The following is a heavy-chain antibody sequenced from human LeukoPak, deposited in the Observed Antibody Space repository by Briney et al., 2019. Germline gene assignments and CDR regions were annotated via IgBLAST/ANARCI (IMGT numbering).Heavy chain of an antibody. V-gene: IGHV3-23*01. D-gene: IGHD4-17*01. J-gene: IGHJ4*02. CDR2: ISGSGGST. CDR3: ARTRTTVTYYFDY. CDR1: GFTFSSYA. Sequence: QTGGSLRLSCAASGFTFSSYAMSWVRQAPGKGLEWVSAISGSGGSTYYADSVKGRFTISRDNSKNTLYLQMNSLRAEDTAVYYCARTRTTVTYYFDYWGQGTLVTVSS.